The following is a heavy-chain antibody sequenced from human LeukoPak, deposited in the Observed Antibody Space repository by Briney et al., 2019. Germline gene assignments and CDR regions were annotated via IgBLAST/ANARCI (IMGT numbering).Heavy chain of an antibody. Sequence: GGSLRLSCAASGFTFSSYWMHWVRQAPGKGLVWVSRINNDGSSTSYADSVKGRFTISRDNSKNTLYLQMNSLRAEDTAVYYCAKDSPPLVAVAGSDAFDIWGQGTMVTVSS. D-gene: IGHD6-19*01. V-gene: IGHV3-74*01. CDR1: GFTFSSYW. CDR2: INNDGSST. J-gene: IGHJ3*02. CDR3: AKDSPPLVAVAGSDAFDI.